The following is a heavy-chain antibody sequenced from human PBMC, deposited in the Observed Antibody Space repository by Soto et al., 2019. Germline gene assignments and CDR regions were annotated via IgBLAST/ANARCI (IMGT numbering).Heavy chain of an antibody. J-gene: IGHJ4*02. D-gene: IGHD1-26*01. CDR2: VFHTGET. Sequence: SETLSLTCTVSGVSIRGHFWSRIRQPPGKGLEWIGYVFHTGETTYSPSLKSRVTISVDTSNNQFSLKVRSVTAADTAVYFCARGGGSFDYWGQGTLVTVSS. CDR3: ARGGGSFDY. CDR1: GVSIRGHF. V-gene: IGHV4-59*11.